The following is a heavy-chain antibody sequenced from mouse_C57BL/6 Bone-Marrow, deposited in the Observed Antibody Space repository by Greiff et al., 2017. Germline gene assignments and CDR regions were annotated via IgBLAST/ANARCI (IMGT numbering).Heavy chain of an antibody. Sequence: QFQLQQSGAALVRPGTSVKMSCKASGYTFTHSWIGCAKQRPGHGLEWIGDIYPGGGYTNYNEKFKCQATLTADKSSSTAYMQFSSLTSEDSAIYYCARWAFTWYFDVWGTGTTVTVSS. CDR1: GYTFTHSW. CDR3: ARWAFTWYFDV. J-gene: IGHJ1*03. CDR2: IYPGGGYT. V-gene: IGHV1-63*01.